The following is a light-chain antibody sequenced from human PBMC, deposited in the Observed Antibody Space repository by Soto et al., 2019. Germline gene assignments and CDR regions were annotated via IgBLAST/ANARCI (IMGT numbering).Light chain of an antibody. CDR2: GAS. V-gene: IGKV3-15*01. CDR3: QQYNNWPIT. J-gene: IGKJ5*01. CDR1: QSVSSN. Sequence: EIVMTQSPATLSVSPGERATLSCRASQSVSSNLAWYQQKPGQAPRLLIYGASTRATGIPARFSGSGSGTDFTLTISSLQSEDFAVYYCQQYNNWPITFGPGTRLEIK.